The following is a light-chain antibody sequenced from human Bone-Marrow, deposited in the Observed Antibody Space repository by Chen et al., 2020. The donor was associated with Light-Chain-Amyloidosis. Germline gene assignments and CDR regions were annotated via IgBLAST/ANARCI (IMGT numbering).Light chain of an antibody. CDR1: DLPTKY. CDR2: RDT. J-gene: IGLJ3*02. CDR3: QSADSSGTYEVV. Sequence: SYELTQPPSVSVSPGQTARITCSGDDLPTKYAYWYQQQPGRAPVLVIHRDTERPSGISERFSGSSAGTTATLTISGVQAEDEADYHCQSADSSGTYEVVFGGGTKLTVL. V-gene: IGLV3-25*03.